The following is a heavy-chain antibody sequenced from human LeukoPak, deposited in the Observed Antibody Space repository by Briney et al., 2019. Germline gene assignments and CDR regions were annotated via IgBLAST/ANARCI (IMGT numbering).Heavy chain of an antibody. J-gene: IGHJ4*02. V-gene: IGHV4-61*02. Sequence: SETLSLTCIVSGGSISSGNYFWTWIRQPAGKRLEWIGRISSSGGTDYNPSVRSRLTISLDTSKNQFSLRLTSVTAADTAMYYCARSSDAFTISAYWGQGALVTVSS. CDR1: GGSISSGNYF. CDR2: ISSSGGT. D-gene: IGHD3-3*01. CDR3: ARSSDAFTISAY.